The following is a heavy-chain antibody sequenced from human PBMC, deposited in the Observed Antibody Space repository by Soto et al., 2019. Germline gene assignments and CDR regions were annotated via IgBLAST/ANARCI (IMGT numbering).Heavy chain of an antibody. CDR2: INTETGNT. V-gene: IGHV1-18*01. CDR1: GYSVLSYG. Sequence: QVQLLQSGPEGKKPGASVKVSCTASGYSVLSYGFSWVQQAPGQGLEWMGYINTETGNTFYAQRLQGRVTMTTNISTNTAYMELRRLTSDDTAVYFCVRDRPNSNLDFWGQGTLITISS. D-gene: IGHD2-8*01. J-gene: IGHJ4*02. CDR3: VRDRPNSNLDF.